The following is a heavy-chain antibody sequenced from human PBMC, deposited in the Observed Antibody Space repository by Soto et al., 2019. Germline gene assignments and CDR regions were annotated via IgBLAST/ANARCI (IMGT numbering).Heavy chain of an antibody. CDR1: GGTFGSYA. CDR3: AQDLFKAEFDPA. D-gene: IGHD3-10*01. J-gene: IGHJ5*02. V-gene: IGHV1-69*06. Sequence: SVKVSCKASGGTFGSYAINWVRQAPGQGLEWMGGIVPIIGTTTYTQRFQGRVTITADKSTTTAYMELSSPRPEDTAVYYCAQDLFKAEFDPAWGQGTPVPVYS. CDR2: IVPIIGTT.